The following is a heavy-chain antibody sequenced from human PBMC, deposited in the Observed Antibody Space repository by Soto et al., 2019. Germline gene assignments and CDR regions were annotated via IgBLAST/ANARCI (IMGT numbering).Heavy chain of an antibody. J-gene: IGHJ3*02. Sequence: PSETLSLTCTVSGGSVSSGSYYWSWIRQPPEKGLEWFGYIYYSGSTNYNPSLKSRVTISVDTSKNQFSLKLSSVTAADTAVYYCARTSGRGYYYDSSGYVDAFDIWGQGTMVTVSS. CDR1: GGSVSSGSYY. V-gene: IGHV4-61*01. CDR2: IYYSGST. D-gene: IGHD3-22*01. CDR3: ARTSGRGYYYDSSGYVDAFDI.